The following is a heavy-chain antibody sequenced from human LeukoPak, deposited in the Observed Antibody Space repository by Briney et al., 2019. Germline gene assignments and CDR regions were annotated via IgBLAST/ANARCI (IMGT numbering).Heavy chain of an antibody. J-gene: IGHJ6*02. Sequence: GGSLRLSCAASGFTFRSLAMNWVRQAPGKGLEWVSTISDNGVSTHYADSVKGRFTISRDNSKNTLDLQMNSLKAEDTAIYYCAKDVRPGGGGMDVWVQGTTVTVCS. D-gene: IGHD3-10*02. V-gene: IGHV3-23*01. CDR2: ISDNGVST. CDR1: GFTFRSLA. CDR3: AKDVRPGGGGMDV.